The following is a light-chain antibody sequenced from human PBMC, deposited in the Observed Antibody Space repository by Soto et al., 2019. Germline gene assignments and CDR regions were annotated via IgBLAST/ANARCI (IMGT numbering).Light chain of an antibody. CDR2: SNN. CDR3: AAWDDSLNGPV. J-gene: IGLJ3*02. V-gene: IGLV1-44*01. CDR1: SSNIGSNT. Sequence: QSVLTQPPSASGTPGQRVTISCSGSSSNIGSNTVNWYQQLPGTAPKLLIYSNNQRPSGVPDRFSGSKSGTSASLAISGLQSEDEADYYCAAWDDSLNGPVFGGGPKLNVL.